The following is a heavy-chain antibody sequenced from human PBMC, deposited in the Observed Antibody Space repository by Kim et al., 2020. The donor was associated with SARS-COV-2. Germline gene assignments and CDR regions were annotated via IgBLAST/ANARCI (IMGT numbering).Heavy chain of an antibody. J-gene: IGHJ4*02. Sequence: GGSPRLSCIASGFSFSNYWMAWVRQAPGKGPEWVANIKYDESERYYVDSVKGRFIISRDNGKRSLYLQMDSLRAEDTALYYCARDVGGNLENWGQGTLVTVSS. D-gene: IGHD2-15*01. CDR2: IKYDESER. CDR1: GFSFSNYW. CDR3: ARDVGGNLEN. V-gene: IGHV3-7*01.